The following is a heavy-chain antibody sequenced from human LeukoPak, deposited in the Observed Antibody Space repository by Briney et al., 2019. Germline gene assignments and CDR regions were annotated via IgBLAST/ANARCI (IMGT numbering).Heavy chain of an antibody. D-gene: IGHD6-19*01. CDR3: GRGRSGWFDY. V-gene: IGHV3-30-3*01. J-gene: IGHJ4*02. Sequence: GGSLRLSCAASGFTFSSYAMHWVRQAPGKGLEWVAVISYDGSNKYYADSVKGRFTISRDNSKNTLYLQMNSLGAEDTAVYYCGRGRSGWFDYWGQGTLVTVSS. CDR1: GFTFSSYA. CDR2: ISYDGSNK.